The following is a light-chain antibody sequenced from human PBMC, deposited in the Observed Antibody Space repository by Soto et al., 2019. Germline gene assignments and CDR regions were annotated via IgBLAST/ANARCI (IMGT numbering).Light chain of an antibody. Sequence: DIVLTQSPATLSVSPVEGATLSCMASQSVSSKLAWYQQKPGQAPRLLIYGASTRATGIPARFSGSGSGTEFTLTISSLQSEDFAVYYCQQYNNWPFTFGQGTRLEIK. CDR3: QQYNNWPFT. CDR2: GAS. CDR1: QSVSSK. J-gene: IGKJ5*01. V-gene: IGKV3-15*01.